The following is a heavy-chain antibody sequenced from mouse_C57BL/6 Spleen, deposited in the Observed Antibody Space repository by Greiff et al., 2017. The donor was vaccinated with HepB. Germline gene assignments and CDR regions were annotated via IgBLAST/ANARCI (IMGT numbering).Heavy chain of an antibody. D-gene: IGHD1-1*01. Sequence: DVMLVESGGGLVKPGGSLKLSCAASGFTFSDYGMHWVRQAPEKGLEWVAYISSGSSTIYYADTVKGRFTISRDNAKNTLFLQMTSLRSEDTAMYYCARWGTTVVDWYFDVWGTGTTVTVSS. CDR1: GFTFSDYG. V-gene: IGHV5-17*01. CDR3: ARWGTTVVDWYFDV. CDR2: ISSGSSTI. J-gene: IGHJ1*03.